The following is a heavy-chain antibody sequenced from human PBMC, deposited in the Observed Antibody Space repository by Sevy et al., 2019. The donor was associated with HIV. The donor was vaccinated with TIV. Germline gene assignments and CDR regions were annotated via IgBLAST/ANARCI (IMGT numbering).Heavy chain of an antibody. Sequence: ASVKVSCKASGGTFSSYAISWVRQAPGRGLEWMGGIIPIFDTANYPEKFQGRVTITADKSTSTAYMELSSLRSEDTAVYYCASTSGQLGNYYYYYYMDVWGKGTTVTVSS. CDR3: ASTSGQLGNYYYYYYMDV. D-gene: IGHD6-6*01. V-gene: IGHV1-69*06. CDR2: IIPIFDTA. J-gene: IGHJ6*03. CDR1: GGTFSSYA.